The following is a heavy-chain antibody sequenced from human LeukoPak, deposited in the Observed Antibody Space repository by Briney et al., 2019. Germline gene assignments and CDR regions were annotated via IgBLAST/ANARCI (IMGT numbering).Heavy chain of an antibody. Sequence: GGSLRLSCAASGFAFSFYAMSWLRQPPGKGLEWVSTINANSGTTSYAASMRGRFTISRDNSKNTLYLQVNTLRADDTATYYCAKPVSGGLAVTADWFHPWGQGTLVVVSS. D-gene: IGHD6-19*01. CDR1: GFAFSFYA. CDR3: AKPVSGGLAVTADWFHP. V-gene: IGHV3-23*01. CDR2: INANSGTT. J-gene: IGHJ5*01.